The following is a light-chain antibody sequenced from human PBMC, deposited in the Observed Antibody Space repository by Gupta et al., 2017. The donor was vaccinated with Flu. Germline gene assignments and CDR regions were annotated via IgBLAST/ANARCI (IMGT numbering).Light chain of an antibody. J-gene: IGKJ4*01. V-gene: IGKV3D-15*01. CDR2: GTS. Sequence: IVRTQSPATLSLSPGARATLSCRASQSVGSFLAWYQQKPGQAPRLLIHGTSTRATGIPARISGSGSVTEFSLTISSLQSEDFAVYYCQQYRDWPLTFGGGTKVEIK. CDR3: QQYRDWPLT. CDR1: QSVGSF.